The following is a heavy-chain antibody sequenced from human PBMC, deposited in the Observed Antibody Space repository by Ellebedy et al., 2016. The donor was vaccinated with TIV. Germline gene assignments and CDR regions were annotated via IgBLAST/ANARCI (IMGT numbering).Heavy chain of an antibody. Sequence: GESLKISCKGSGYSFTSYWIGWVRQMPGKGLEWMGIIYPGDSDTRYSPSFQGQVTISVDRSINTAYVQWNTLKASDTGMYYCTRGAVDSSTGGLDYWGLGTLVTVSS. J-gene: IGHJ4*02. CDR3: TRGAVDSSTGGLDY. CDR2: IYPGDSDT. D-gene: IGHD6-13*01. V-gene: IGHV5-51*01. CDR1: GYSFTSYW.